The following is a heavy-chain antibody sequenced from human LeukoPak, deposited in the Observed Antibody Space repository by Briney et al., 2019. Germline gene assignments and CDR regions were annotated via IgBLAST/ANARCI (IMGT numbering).Heavy chain of an antibody. V-gene: IGHV3-74*01. CDR3: ARGIGIGAFDT. Sequence: GGSLRLSCAASGFTFIRYWMHWVRQAPGKGLVWVSRVNVDGRSTTYADSVKGRLTISRDNAKKTLYLQINSLRPEDTAFYYFARGIGIGAFDTWGRGTKVTVSS. D-gene: IGHD2/OR15-2a*01. J-gene: IGHJ3*02. CDR1: GFTFIRYW. CDR2: VNVDGRST.